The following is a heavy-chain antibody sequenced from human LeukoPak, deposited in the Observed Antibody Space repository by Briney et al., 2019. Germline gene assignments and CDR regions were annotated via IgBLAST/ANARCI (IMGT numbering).Heavy chain of an antibody. V-gene: IGHV1-24*01. D-gene: IGHD3-3*01. Sequence: ASVKVSCKVSGYTLTELSMHWVRQAPGKGLEWMGGFDPEDGETIYAQKFQGRVTMTGDTSTDTAYMELSSLRSEDTAVYYCATLREEWLFDYWGQGTLVTVSS. J-gene: IGHJ4*02. CDR1: GYTLTELS. CDR2: FDPEDGET. CDR3: ATLREEWLFDY.